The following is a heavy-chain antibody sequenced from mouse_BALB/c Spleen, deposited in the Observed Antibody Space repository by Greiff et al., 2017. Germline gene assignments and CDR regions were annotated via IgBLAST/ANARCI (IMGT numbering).Heavy chain of an antibody. D-gene: IGHD2-4*01. CDR3: ALYDYDWFAY. Sequence: VQLQQSGAELVKPGASVKLSCTASGFNIKDTYMHWVKQRPEQSLEWIGRIDPANGNTKYDPKFQGKATITADTSSNTAYLQLSSLTSEDTAVYYCALYDYDWFAYWGQGTLVTVSA. V-gene: IGHV14-3*02. CDR1: GFNIKDTY. CDR2: IDPANGNT. J-gene: IGHJ3*01.